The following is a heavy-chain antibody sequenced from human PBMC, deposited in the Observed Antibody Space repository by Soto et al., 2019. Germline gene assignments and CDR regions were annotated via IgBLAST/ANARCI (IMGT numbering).Heavy chain of an antibody. J-gene: IGHJ6*02. CDR2: ISYDGSNK. CDR1: GFTFSSYG. Sequence: PGGSLRLSCAASGFTFSSYGMHWVRQAPGKGLEWVAVISYDGSNKYYADSVKGRFTISRDNSKNTLYLQMNSLRAEDTAVYYCAKVRSSSLWARGDYYYYGRDVWGPGTTVIVS. D-gene: IGHD6-13*01. CDR3: AKVRSSSLWARGDYYYYGRDV. V-gene: IGHV3-30*18.